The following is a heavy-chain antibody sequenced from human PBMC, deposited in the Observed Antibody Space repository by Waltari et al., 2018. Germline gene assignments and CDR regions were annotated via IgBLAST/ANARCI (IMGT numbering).Heavy chain of an antibody. CDR3: ASQNGGNSWWLDP. Sequence: EVQLVESGGGLVQPGGSLRLSCAASEFTFSGYWMHWVRQAPGKGLVGVSRINSDESSTSYADSVKGRFTISRDNAKNTLYLQMNSLRAEDTAVYYCASQNGGNSWWLDPWGQGTLVTVSS. D-gene: IGHD2-21*02. CDR2: INSDESST. CDR1: EFTFSGYW. J-gene: IGHJ5*02. V-gene: IGHV3-74*01.